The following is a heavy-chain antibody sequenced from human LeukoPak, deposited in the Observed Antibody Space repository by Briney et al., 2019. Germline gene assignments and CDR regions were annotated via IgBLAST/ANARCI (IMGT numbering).Heavy chain of an antibody. CDR2: IYPGDSDT. Sequence: GESLQTSCKGSGYSFTSYWIGWVRQMPGKGLEWMGIIYPGDSDTRYSPSFQGQVTISADKSISTAYLQWSSLKASDTAMYYCARRRDLYSGSYYPFDYWGQGTLVTVSS. D-gene: IGHD1-26*01. CDR1: GYSFTSYW. CDR3: ARRRDLYSGSYYPFDY. J-gene: IGHJ4*02. V-gene: IGHV5-51*01.